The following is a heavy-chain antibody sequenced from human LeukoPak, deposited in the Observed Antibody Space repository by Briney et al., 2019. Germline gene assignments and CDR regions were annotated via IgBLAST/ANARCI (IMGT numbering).Heavy chain of an antibody. CDR1: GFTFSSYA. D-gene: IGHD3-22*01. V-gene: IGHV3-23*01. CDR3: AKGYYGGRGHFDY. CDR2: ISGSGGST. J-gene: IGHJ4*02. Sequence: GGSLRLSCAASGFTFSSYAVSWVRQAPGKGLEWVSAISGSGGSTYYADSVKGRFTISRDNSKNTLYLQMNSLRAEDTAVYYCAKGYYGGRGHFDYWGQGTLVTVSS.